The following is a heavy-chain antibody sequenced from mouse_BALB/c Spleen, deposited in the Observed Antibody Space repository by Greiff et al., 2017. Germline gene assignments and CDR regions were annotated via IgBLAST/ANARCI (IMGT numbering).Heavy chain of an antibody. D-gene: IGHD2-10*01. CDR3: ARSAYYGMDY. CDR2: ISYSGST. J-gene: IGHJ2*01. Sequence: VQLKESGPGLVKPSQSLSLTCTVTGYSVTSDYAWNWIRQFPGNKLEWMGYISYSGSTSYNPSLKSRISITRDTSKNQFFLQLNSVTTEDTATYYCARSAYYGMDYWGQGTTLTVSS. V-gene: IGHV3-2*02. CDR1: GYSVTSDYA.